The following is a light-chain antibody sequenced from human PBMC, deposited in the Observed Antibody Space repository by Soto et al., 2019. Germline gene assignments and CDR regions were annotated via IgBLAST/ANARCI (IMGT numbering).Light chain of an antibody. V-gene: IGKV1-6*01. CDR1: QGIRDD. CDR3: LQDHNIPLT. J-gene: IGKJ1*01. Sequence: AIQMTQSPSSLSASVGDRVTIPCRASQGIRDDLGWYQLKAGKAPKLLIYAASTLQSGVPSRFSGSGSGTDFTLTISSLQPEDFATYYCLQDHNIPLTFGRGTKVDIK. CDR2: AAS.